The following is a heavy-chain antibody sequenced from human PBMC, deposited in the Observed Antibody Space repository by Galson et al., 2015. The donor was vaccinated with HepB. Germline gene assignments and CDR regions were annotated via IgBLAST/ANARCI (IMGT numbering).Heavy chain of an antibody. J-gene: IGHJ1*01. D-gene: IGHD6-19*01. CDR3: VREVPRAVAGIRFSTGYFQL. CDR2: FSGGAGTT. V-gene: IGHV3-23*01. Sequence: SLRLSCAASGFTFSSYAMSWVRQAPGKGLEWVATFSGGAGTTFYADSVKGRFTISRDNSKNTLYLQMSRLRAEDTALYYCVREVPRAVAGIRFSTGYFQLWGQGTLVTVSS. CDR1: GFTFSSYA.